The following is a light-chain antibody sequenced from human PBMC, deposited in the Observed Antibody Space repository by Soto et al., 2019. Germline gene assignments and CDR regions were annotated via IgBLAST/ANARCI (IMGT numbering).Light chain of an antibody. CDR1: GSDVGGYNY. CDR2: DVS. Sequence: QSVLTQPRSVSGSPGQSVTISCTGTGSDVGGYNYVSWYQQHPGKAPKLMIYDVSKRPSGVPDRFSGSKSGNTASLAISGLQAEDEADYYCCSYAGSYPFVFGTGTKVTVL. CDR3: CSYAGSYPFV. V-gene: IGLV2-11*01. J-gene: IGLJ1*01.